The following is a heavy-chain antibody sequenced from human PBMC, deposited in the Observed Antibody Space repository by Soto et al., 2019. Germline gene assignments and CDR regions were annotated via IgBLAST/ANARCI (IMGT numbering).Heavy chain of an antibody. CDR1: GFTFSSYA. V-gene: IGHV3-23*01. J-gene: IGHJ3*02. D-gene: IGHD5-12*01. Sequence: GGSLRLSCAASGFTFSSYAMSWVRQAPGKGLEWVSAISGSGGSTYYADSVKGRFTISRDNSKNTLYLQMNSLRAEDTAVYYCAKDSRVNIVATGPDAFDIWGQGTMVTVSS. CDR3: AKDSRVNIVATGPDAFDI. CDR2: ISGSGGST.